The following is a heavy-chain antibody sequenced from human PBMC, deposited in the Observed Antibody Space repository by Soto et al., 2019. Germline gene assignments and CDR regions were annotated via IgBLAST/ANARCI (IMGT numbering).Heavy chain of an antibody. CDR3: ARDTQGAAAAGTYYGMDV. CDR1: GGSISSGGYS. Sequence: SETLSLTCAASGGSISSGGYSWSWIRQPPGKGLEWIGYIYHSGSTYYNPSLKRRVTISVDTSKTQFSLQLNSVTPEDTAVYYCARDTQGAAAAGTYYGMDVWGQRTTVTVPS. D-gene: IGHD6-13*01. V-gene: IGHV4-30-2*05. CDR2: IYHSGST. J-gene: IGHJ6*02.